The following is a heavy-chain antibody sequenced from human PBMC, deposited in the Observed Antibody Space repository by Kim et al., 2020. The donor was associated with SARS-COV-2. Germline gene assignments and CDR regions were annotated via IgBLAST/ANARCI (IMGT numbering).Heavy chain of an antibody. CDR3: ARHAGKIGGDFDY. D-gene: IGHD3-10*01. J-gene: IGHJ4*01. Sequence: NPALKSRVTISVDTSKNQFSLKLSSVTAADTAVYYCARHAGKIGGDFDYWGHGTLVTVSS. V-gene: IGHV4-59*08.